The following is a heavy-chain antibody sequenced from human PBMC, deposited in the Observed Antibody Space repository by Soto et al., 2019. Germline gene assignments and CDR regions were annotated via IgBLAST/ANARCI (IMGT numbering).Heavy chain of an antibody. J-gene: IGHJ4*02. D-gene: IGHD1-26*01. V-gene: IGHV1-24*01. CDR2: FDPEDGET. Sequence: ASVKVSCKVSGYTLTELSMHWVRQAPGKGLEWMGGFDPEDGETIYAQKFQGRVTMTEDTSTDTAYMELSSLRSEDTAVYYCATALGGSYPLGVNYWGQGTLVTVSS. CDR3: ATALGGSYPLGVNY. CDR1: GYTLTELS.